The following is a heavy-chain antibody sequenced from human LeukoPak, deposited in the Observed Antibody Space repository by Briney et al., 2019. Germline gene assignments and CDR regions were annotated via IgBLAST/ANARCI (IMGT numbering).Heavy chain of an antibody. CDR2: IKFDGTAT. J-gene: IGHJ4*02. Sequence: GGSLRLSCSGFGFTFRSFWMGWVRQAPGKGLEWVANIKFDGTATNYVDSVRGRFTISRDNAKNSVHLQMNSLRAEDTAVYYCAKDLHYWGQGTLVTVSS. CDR1: GFTFRSFW. V-gene: IGHV3-7*03. CDR3: AKDLHY.